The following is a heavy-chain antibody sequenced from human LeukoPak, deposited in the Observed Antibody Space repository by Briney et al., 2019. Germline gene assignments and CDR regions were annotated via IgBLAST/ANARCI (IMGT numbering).Heavy chain of an antibody. J-gene: IGHJ3*02. V-gene: IGHV5-51*01. D-gene: IGHD3-10*01. Sequence: RHGESLKISCKASGYSFTSYWIGWVRQMPGKGLEWMAIIYPGDSGTRYSPSFQGQVTISADKSISTAYLQWSSLKASDTAMYYCARGSGSYYNRRGAFDIWGQGTMVTVSS. CDR2: IYPGDSGT. CDR1: GYSFTSYW. CDR3: ARGSGSYYNRRGAFDI.